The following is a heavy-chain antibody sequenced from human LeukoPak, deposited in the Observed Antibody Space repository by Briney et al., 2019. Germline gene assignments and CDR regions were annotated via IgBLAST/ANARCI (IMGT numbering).Heavy chain of an antibody. CDR3: AKGGSSRYWLGAFDI. Sequence: GGSLRLSCAASGFTVSSNYMSWVRQAPGKGLEWVSVIYSGGSTYYADSVKGRFTISRDNSKNTLYLQMNSLRAEDTAVYYCAKGGSSRYWLGAFDIWGQGTMVTVSS. D-gene: IGHD6-13*01. CDR1: GFTVSSNY. CDR2: IYSGGST. J-gene: IGHJ3*02. V-gene: IGHV3-66*01.